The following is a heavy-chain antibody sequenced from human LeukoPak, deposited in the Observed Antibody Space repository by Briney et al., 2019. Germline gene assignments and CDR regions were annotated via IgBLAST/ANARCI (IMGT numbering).Heavy chain of an antibody. Sequence: ASVKVSCKASGYIFTNYWMHWVRQAPGQGLQWRGMVNPGDGVTTYAQNFQGRVTMTRDTSSSTVYMELSSLRSEDTAVYYCARGVYYYHSGGYYYFDYWGQGTLVTVSS. CDR1: GYIFTNYW. J-gene: IGHJ4*02. CDR2: VNPGDGVT. D-gene: IGHD3-22*01. CDR3: ARGVYYYHSGGYYYFDY. V-gene: IGHV1-46*01.